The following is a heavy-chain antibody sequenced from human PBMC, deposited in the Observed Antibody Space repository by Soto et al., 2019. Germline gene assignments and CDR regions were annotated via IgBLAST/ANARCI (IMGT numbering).Heavy chain of an antibody. J-gene: IGHJ5*02. V-gene: IGHV4-39*01. CDR1: GDSVRTTSYY. CDR3: TRQMVIPATPTNWFET. D-gene: IGHD2-15*01. Sequence: QLQLQESGPGLVKPSETLSLTCSVSGDSVRTTSYYWAWIRQSPGRRLEWIGTIFSRGDTYYPPSLKSRLTISIHTYNNQFSLLLNPVTAADTAVYYCTRQMVIPATPTNWFETWGQGTLVTVSS. CDR2: IFSRGDT.